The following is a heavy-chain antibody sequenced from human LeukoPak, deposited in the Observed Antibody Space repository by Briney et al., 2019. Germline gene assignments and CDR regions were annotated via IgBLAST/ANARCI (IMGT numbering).Heavy chain of an antibody. V-gene: IGHV1-69*13. CDR2: FIPIFGTP. J-gene: IGHJ3*02. CDR1: GGTFSSYA. CDR3: ARDSTRYCSSTSCTRGAFDI. D-gene: IGHD2-2*01. Sequence: VASVKVSCKASGGTFSSYAISWVRQAPGQGLEWMGGFIPIFGTPNYAQKFQGRVTITADESTSTAYMELSSLRSEDTAVYYCARDSTRYCSSTSCTRGAFDIWGQGTMVTVSS.